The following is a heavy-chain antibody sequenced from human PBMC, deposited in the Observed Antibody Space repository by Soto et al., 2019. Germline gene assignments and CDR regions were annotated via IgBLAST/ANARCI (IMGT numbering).Heavy chain of an antibody. J-gene: IGHJ5*02. V-gene: IGHV4-34*01. Sequence: SETLSLTCAVYGGSFSGYYWSWIRQPPGKGLEWIGEINHSGSTNYNPSLKSRDTISVDTSKNQFSLKLSSVTAADTAVYYCARGPHFEDIVVVPAATPFGPWGQGTLVTV. CDR2: INHSGST. CDR3: ARGPHFEDIVVVPAATPFGP. D-gene: IGHD2-2*01. CDR1: GGSFSGYY.